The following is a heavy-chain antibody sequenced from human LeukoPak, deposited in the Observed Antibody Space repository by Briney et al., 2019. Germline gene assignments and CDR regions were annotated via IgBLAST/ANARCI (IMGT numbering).Heavy chain of an antibody. CDR2: IIPILGIA. CDR1: GGTFSSYA. D-gene: IGHD2-2*01. Sequence: SVKVSCKASGGTFSSYAISWVRQAPGQGLEWMGRIIPILGIANYAQKFQGRVTITADKSTSTAYMELSSLRSEDTAVYYCARGYIVVVPAAINGWFDPWGQGTLVTVSS. CDR3: ARGYIVVVPAAINGWFDP. V-gene: IGHV1-69*04. J-gene: IGHJ5*02.